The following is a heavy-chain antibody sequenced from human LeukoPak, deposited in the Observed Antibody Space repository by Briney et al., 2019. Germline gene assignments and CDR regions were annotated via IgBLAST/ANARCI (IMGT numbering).Heavy chain of an antibody. J-gene: IGHJ4*02. CDR3: AKDLAVATVPYFDY. D-gene: IGHD5-12*01. Sequence: GGSLRLSCAASGFTFSSYAMSWVRQAPGKGLEWVSAISGSGGSTYYADSVKGWFTISRDNSKNTLYLQMNSLRAEDTAVYYCAKDLAVATVPYFDYWGQGTLVTVSS. V-gene: IGHV3-23*01. CDR1: GFTFSSYA. CDR2: ISGSGGST.